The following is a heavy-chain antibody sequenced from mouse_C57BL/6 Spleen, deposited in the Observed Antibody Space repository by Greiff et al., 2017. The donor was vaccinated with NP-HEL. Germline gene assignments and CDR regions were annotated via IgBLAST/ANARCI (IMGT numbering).Heavy chain of an antibody. CDR2: IHPNSGST. CDR3: ARVLYGYDEYYYAMAT. J-gene: IGHJ4*01. CDR1: GYTFTSYW. Sequence: QVQLQQPGAELVKPGASVKLSCKASGYTFTSYWMHWVKQRPGQGLEWIGRIHPNSGSTNYNEKFKSKATLTVDKSSSTAYMQVSSLTSGGSAVFCCARVLYGYDEYYYAMATWGQGTSVTVSS. D-gene: IGHD2-2*01. V-gene: IGHV1-64*01.